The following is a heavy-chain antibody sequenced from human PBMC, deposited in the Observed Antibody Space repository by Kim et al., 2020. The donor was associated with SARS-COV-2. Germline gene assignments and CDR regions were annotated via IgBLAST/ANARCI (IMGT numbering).Heavy chain of an antibody. Sequence: SQTLSLTCVISGDSVSSDRAAWNWIRQSPSRGLEWMGRTYYRSKWFHDYALSVKGRIIINPDTSNNQFSLHLNSVTPEDTAVYFCAEGGFYNWFDAWGHGTPVTVSS. CDR1: GDSVSSDRAA. V-gene: IGHV6-1*01. CDR2: TYYRSKWFH. D-gene: IGHD3-16*01. J-gene: IGHJ5*01. CDR3: AEGGFYNWFDA.